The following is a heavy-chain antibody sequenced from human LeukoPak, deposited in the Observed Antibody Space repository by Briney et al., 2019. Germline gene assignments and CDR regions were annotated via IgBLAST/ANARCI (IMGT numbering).Heavy chain of an antibody. CDR2: ISSIGSSI. V-gene: IGHV3-11*01. CDR1: GFTSTNLE. D-gene: IGHD3-22*01. J-gene: IGHJ4*02. CDR3: ARDGEFYYDSSSY. Sequence: GGSLRLSCAISGFTSTNLEMSWVRQAPGKGLEWISYISSIGSSIYYADSVKGRFTISRDNAKNSLYLQMNSLRAEDTAVYYCARDGEFYYDSSSYWGQGSLVTVSS.